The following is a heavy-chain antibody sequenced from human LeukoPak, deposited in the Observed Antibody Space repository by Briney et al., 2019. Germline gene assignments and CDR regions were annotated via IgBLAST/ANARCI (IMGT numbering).Heavy chain of an antibody. Sequence: SVKVSCKASGGTFSSYAISWVRQAPGHGLEWMGGIIPIFGTANYAQKFQGRVTITADESTSPAYMELSSLRSEDTAVYYCARYCSSTSCQLDAFDIWGQGKMVTVSS. CDR3: ARYCSSTSCQLDAFDI. V-gene: IGHV1-69*13. CDR2: IIPIFGTA. D-gene: IGHD2-2*01. CDR1: GGTFSSYA. J-gene: IGHJ3*02.